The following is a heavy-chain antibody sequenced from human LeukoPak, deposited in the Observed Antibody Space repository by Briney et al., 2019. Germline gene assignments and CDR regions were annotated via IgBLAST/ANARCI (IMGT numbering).Heavy chain of an antibody. CDR1: GGTFSSYA. V-gene: IGHV1-69*01. J-gene: IGHJ5*02. CDR3: ARTVTMIVVVTHTGHWFDP. D-gene: IGHD3-22*01. CDR2: IIPIFGTA. Sequence: SVKVSCKASGGTFSSYAISWVRQAPGQGLEWMGGIIPIFGTANYAQKFQGRVTITADGSTSTAYMELSSLRSEDTAVYYCARTVTMIVVVTHTGHWFDPWGQGTLVTVSS.